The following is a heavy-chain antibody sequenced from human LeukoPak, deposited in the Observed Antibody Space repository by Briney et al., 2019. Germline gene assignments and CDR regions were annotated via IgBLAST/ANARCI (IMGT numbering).Heavy chain of an antibody. CDR2: INHSGST. J-gene: IGHJ4*02. D-gene: IGHD5-18*01. CDR3: ARFQGRGYSYGLNLDY. CDR1: GGSFSGYY. V-gene: IGHV4-34*01. Sequence: SETLSLTCAVYGGSFSGYYWSWIRQPPGKGLEWIGEINHSGSTNYNPSLKSRVTISVDTSKNQFSLKLSSVTAADTAVYYCARFQGRGYSYGLNLDYGGQGTLVTVSS.